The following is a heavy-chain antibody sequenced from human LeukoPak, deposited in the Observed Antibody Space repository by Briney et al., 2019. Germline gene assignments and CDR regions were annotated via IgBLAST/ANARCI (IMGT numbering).Heavy chain of an antibody. CDR2: ISAYNGNT. CDR1: GYTFTSYG. CDR3: ARVYGGSSAGRSFDY. D-gene: IGHD1-26*01. Sequence: ASVKVSCKASGYTFTSYGISWVRQDPGQGLEWRGWISAYNGNTNYAQKLQGRATMPTDTATNTAYMDLRSLTSDDTAVYYCARVYGGSSAGRSFDYWGQGTLVAVSS. V-gene: IGHV1-18*01. J-gene: IGHJ4*02.